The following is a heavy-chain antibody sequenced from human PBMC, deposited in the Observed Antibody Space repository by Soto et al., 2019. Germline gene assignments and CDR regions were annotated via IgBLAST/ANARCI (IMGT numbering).Heavy chain of an antibody. Sequence: PSETLSLTCAVSGYSISSGYYWGWIRQPPGEGLEWIGTIYHSGRTDYNPSLKSRVIISVDTSKNQFSLRLSSVTAADTAVYYCARHVPLGYCSGGSCDTDYFDYWGQGTLVTVPQ. CDR1: GYSISSGYY. J-gene: IGHJ4*02. CDR3: ARHVPLGYCSGGSCDTDYFDY. CDR2: IYHSGRT. V-gene: IGHV4-38-2*01. D-gene: IGHD2-15*01.